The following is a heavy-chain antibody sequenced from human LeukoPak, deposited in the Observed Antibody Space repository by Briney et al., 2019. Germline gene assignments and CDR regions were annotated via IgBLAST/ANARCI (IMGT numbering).Heavy chain of an antibody. CDR3: ARSWGQWEGFDY. V-gene: IGHV3-30-3*01. CDR1: GFTFSSYA. D-gene: IGHD1-26*01. Sequence: PGGSLRLSCAASGFTFSSYAMHWVRQAPGKGLEWVAVISYDGSNKYYADSVKGRFTISRDNSKNTLYLQMNSLRAEDTAVYYCARSWGQWEGFDYWGQGTLVTVSS. J-gene: IGHJ4*02. CDR2: ISYDGSNK.